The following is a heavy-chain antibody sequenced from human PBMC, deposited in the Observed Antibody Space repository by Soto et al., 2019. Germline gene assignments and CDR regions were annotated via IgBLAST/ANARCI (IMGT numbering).Heavy chain of an antibody. CDR2: ISGSGGST. CDR1: GFTFSSYA. Sequence: LRLSFAASGFTFSSYAMSWVRQAPGKGLEWVSAISGSGGSTYYADSVKGRFTIPRDNSKNTLYLQMNSLRAEDTAVYYCANLRLFAFDIWGQGTMVTVSS. D-gene: IGHD3-22*01. V-gene: IGHV3-23*01. J-gene: IGHJ3*02. CDR3: ANLRLFAFDI.